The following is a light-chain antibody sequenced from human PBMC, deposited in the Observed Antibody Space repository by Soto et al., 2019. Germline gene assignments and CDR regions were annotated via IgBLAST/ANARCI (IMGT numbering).Light chain of an antibody. V-gene: IGKV1-5*01. Sequence: DIRITHSPSTLSGSVGDTFTITCRPSGTVSSWLAWYHKKPRTAPRLLIYDSSSVASGVPPRFSRSASGTHSTPTTRSLQPEDIAPYYCQQYDNLVFLTFGPRTKVHIK. CDR3: QQYDNLVFLT. CDR2: DSS. J-gene: IGKJ3*01. CDR1: GTVSSW.